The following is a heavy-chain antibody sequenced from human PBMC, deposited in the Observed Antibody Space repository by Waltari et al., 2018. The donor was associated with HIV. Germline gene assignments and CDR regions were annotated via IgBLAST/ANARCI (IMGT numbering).Heavy chain of an antibody. CDR2: IDSDGNT. V-gene: IGHV3-66*01. CDR1: GFTVSTTY. D-gene: IGHD4-4*01. J-gene: IGHJ6*02. CDR3: ANSDDYSNYYYGMDV. Sequence: EVKLVGSGGGWVQRGGSLRLYCAGSGFTVSTTYMSWVRQAPGMGLEWVPLIDSDGNTRYADSVKGRFTISRDSSKNMVYLQMKSLRGEDTAVYYCANSDDYSNYYYGMDVWGQGTTVTVSS.